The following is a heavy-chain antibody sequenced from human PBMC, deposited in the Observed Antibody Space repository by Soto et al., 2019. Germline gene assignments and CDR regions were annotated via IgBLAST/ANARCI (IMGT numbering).Heavy chain of an antibody. V-gene: IGHV4-31*03. CDR2: IYYSGST. CDR3: ARGIAAAGYYFDY. D-gene: IGHD6-13*01. CDR1: GGSISSGGYY. J-gene: IGHJ4*02. Sequence: SETLSLTCTVSGGSISSGGYYWSWIRQHPGKGLEWIGYIYYSGSTYYNPSLKSRVTISVDTSKNQFSLKLSSVTAADTAVYYCARGIAAAGYYFDYWGQGTLVTVSS.